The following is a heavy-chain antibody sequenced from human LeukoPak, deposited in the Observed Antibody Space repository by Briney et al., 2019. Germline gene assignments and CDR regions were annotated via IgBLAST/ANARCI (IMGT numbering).Heavy chain of an antibody. D-gene: IGHD7-27*01. CDR2: IYSGGST. Sequence: PGGSLRLSCAASGFTVSSNYMSWVRQAPGKGLEWVSVIYSGGSTYYADSVKGRFTISRDNAKNMLYLKMNSLSVEDTAVYYCAIDPNWGTHSWGQGVLVTVSS. V-gene: IGHV3-53*01. CDR3: AIDPNWGTHS. CDR1: GFTVSSNY. J-gene: IGHJ4*02.